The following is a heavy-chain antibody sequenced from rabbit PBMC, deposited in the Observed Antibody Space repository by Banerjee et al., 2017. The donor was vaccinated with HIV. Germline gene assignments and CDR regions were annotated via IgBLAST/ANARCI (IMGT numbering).Heavy chain of an antibody. CDR2: VHTGDGNT. CDR1: GFTLSSGYY. V-gene: IGHV1S45*01. Sequence: QEQLEESGGDLVKPEGSLTLSCTASGFTLSSGYYMCWVRQAPGKGLEWVGCVHTGDGNTYYASWAKGRFTISKTSSTTVTLQMTSLTAADTATYFCASHPDSSWGLWGPGTLVTVS. J-gene: IGHJ4*01. CDR3: ASHPDSSWGL. D-gene: IGHD4-2*01.